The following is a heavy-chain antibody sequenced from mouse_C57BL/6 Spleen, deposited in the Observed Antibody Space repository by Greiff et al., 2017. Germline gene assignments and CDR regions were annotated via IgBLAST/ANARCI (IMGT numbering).Heavy chain of an antibody. CDR3: ERGAY. Sequence: EVQLQQSGPELVKPGASVKMSCTASGYTFTDYNMHWVKQSHGKSLEWIGYINPNNGGTCYTQKFKGKATLTVNKSDSTDDMGLSSLTSEDSAVYYCERGAYWGQGTLVTVSA. J-gene: IGHJ3*01. CDR2: INPNNGGT. CDR1: GYTFTDYN. V-gene: IGHV1-22*01.